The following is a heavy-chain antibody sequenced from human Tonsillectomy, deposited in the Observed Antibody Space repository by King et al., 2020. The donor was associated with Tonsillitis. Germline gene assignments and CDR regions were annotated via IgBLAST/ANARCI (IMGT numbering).Heavy chain of an antibody. CDR2: IIPIFGTA. J-gene: IGHJ6*02. CDR3: ARRSHCSSTSCREGTYYYYGMDV. V-gene: IGHV1-69*01. D-gene: IGHD2-2*01. Sequence: QLVQSGAEVKKPGSSVKVSCKASGGTFSSYAISWVRQAPGQGLEWMGGIIPIFGTANYAQKFQGRVTITADESTSTAYMELSSLRSEDTAVYYCARRSHCSSTSCREGTYYYYGMDVWGQGTTVTVSS. CDR1: GGTFSSYA.